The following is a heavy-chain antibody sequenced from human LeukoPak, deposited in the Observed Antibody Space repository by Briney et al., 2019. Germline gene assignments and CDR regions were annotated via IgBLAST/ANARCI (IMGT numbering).Heavy chain of an antibody. D-gene: IGHD6-13*01. CDR2: ISYDGSNK. V-gene: IGHV3-30*18. Sequence: GGSLRLSCAASGFTSSSYGMHWVRQAPGKGLEWVAVISYDGSNKYYADSVKGRFTISRDNSKNTLYLQMNSLRAEDTAVYYCAKDLEQQLDGYYFDYWGQGTLVTVSS. CDR1: GFTSSSYG. CDR3: AKDLEQQLDGYYFDY. J-gene: IGHJ4*02.